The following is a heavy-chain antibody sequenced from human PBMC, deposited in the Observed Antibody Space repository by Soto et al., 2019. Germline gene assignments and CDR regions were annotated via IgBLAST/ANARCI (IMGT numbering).Heavy chain of an antibody. CDR3: ASERNYDFWSGFRFDP. CDR1: GFTFSSYA. V-gene: IGHV3-30-3*01. Sequence: GGSLRLSCAASGFTFSSYAMHWVRQAPGKGLEWVAVISYDGSNKYYADSVKGRFTISRDNSKNTLYLQMNSLRAEDTAVYYCASERNYDFWSGFRFDPWGQGTLVTVSS. J-gene: IGHJ5*02. D-gene: IGHD3-3*01. CDR2: ISYDGSNK.